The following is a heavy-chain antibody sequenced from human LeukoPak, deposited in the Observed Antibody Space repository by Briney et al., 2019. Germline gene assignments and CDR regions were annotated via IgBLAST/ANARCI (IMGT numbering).Heavy chain of an antibody. J-gene: IGHJ4*02. CDR2: ISYDGSNK. CDR1: GFTFSSYG. D-gene: IGHD3-22*01. V-gene: IGHV3-30*03. Sequence: GRSLRLSCAASGFTFSSYGMHWVRQAPGKGLEWVAVISYDGSNKYYADSVKGRFTISRDNSKNTLYLQMNSLRAEDTAVYYCATQVISGYYPEKIDYWGQGTLVTVSS. CDR3: ATQVISGYYPEKIDY.